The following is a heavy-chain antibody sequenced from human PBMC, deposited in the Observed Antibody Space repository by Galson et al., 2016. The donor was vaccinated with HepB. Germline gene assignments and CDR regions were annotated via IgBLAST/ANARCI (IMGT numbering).Heavy chain of an antibody. CDR3: TTVGIALPNTDH. D-gene: IGHD6-13*01. Sequence: SLRLSCAASGFTVTNAWMSWVRQAPGKGLEWVGRIRSKTDGGTTDYGAPVEGRITISRDDSKNTLYLQINNLETEDTAVYYCTTVGIALPNTDHWGQGTVVTVSS. CDR2: IRSKTDGGTT. CDR1: GFTVTNAW. V-gene: IGHV3-15*01. J-gene: IGHJ4*02.